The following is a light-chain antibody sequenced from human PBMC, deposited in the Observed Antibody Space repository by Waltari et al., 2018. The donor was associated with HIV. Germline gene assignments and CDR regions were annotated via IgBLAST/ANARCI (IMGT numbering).Light chain of an antibody. V-gene: IGKV3-15*01. J-gene: IGKJ2*01. CDR2: DAS. Sequence: EIVMTQYPATLFMSPGERATFFCRASQSVSSNLAWYQQKFGQAPRLLIYDASTRATGIPARFSVSGSGTEFTLTISSLQSEDFAVYYCQQYNNWPPGYTFGQGTKLEIK. CDR3: QQYNNWPPGYT. CDR1: QSVSSN.